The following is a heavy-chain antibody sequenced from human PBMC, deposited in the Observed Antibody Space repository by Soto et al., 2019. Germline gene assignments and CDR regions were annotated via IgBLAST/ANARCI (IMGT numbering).Heavy chain of an antibody. J-gene: IGHJ6*02. CDR2: IYYSGTT. V-gene: IGHV4-39*01. CDR3: ARRKVVITTDSNYFSFAMDV. CDR1: GGSISAHAHY. Sequence: SETLSLTCTVSGGSISAHAHYWSWIRQSPGGGLEWIASIYYSGTTYYNPSLQNRLTISADRSKNQVSLLLTSVTAADTAVYYCARRKVVITTDSNYFSFAMDVWXPGTTVTVSS. D-gene: IGHD2-15*01.